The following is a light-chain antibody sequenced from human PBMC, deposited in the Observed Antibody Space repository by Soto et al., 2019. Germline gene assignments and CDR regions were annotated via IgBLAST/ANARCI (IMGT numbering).Light chain of an antibody. Sequence: EIVLTQSPGTLSLSPGERATLSCRASQSFTSRSLAWYQQKPGLAPRLLISGASNRAAGIPDRFSGSGSGTDFTLTISRLEPDDFAVYYGQQYGSSPITFGQGTRLEIK. CDR1: QSFTSRS. J-gene: IGKJ5*01. CDR3: QQYGSSPIT. V-gene: IGKV3-20*01. CDR2: GAS.